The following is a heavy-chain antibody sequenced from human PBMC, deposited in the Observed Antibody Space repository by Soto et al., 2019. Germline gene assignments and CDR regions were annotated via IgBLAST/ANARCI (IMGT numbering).Heavy chain of an antibody. D-gene: IGHD2-2*01. Sequence: PSETLSLTCTVSGGSISSGGYYWSWIRQHPGKGLEWIGYIYDSGSTYYNPSLKSRVTISVDTSKNQFSLKLSSVTAADTAVYDCGRGYCSSTSRHHNWIDPWGQGTLVTVSS. V-gene: IGHV4-31*03. J-gene: IGHJ5*02. CDR3: GRGYCSSTSRHHNWIDP. CDR1: GGSISSGGYY. CDR2: IYDSGST.